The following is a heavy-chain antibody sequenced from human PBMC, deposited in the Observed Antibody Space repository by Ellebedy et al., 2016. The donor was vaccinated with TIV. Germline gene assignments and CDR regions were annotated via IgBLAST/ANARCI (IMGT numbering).Heavy chain of an antibody. CDR3: ARGFVWFSYAFDI. D-gene: IGHD2-21*01. Sequence: ASVKVSCXASGYTFTGTDYYMHWVRQAPGQGLEWMGWINPKSGGTNYARKFQGRVTMTRDTSISTAYMELSRLRFDDTAVFYCARGFVWFSYAFDIWGQGTMVTVSP. J-gene: IGHJ3*02. CDR1: GYTFTGTDYY. CDR2: INPKSGGT. V-gene: IGHV1-2*02.